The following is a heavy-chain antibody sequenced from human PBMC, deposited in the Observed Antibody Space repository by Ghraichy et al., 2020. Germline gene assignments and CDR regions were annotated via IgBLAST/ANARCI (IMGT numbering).Heavy chain of an antibody. CDR3: VRTDYCDYYMDV. D-gene: IGHD4-17*01. Sequence: SETLSLTCTVSGVSVSSFSDSWSWIRQPAGKGLEWIGRIYTSGAPNYNPSLKSRVTMSLDTSKNQFSLELSSVTAADTALYYCVRTDYCDYYMDVWGQGTTVTVSS. CDR2: IYTSGAP. V-gene: IGHV4-61*02. CDR1: GVSVSSFSDS. J-gene: IGHJ6*02.